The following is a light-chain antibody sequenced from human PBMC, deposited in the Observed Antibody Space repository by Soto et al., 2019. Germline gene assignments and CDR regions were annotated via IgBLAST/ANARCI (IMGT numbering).Light chain of an antibody. CDR1: QSVFSS. CDR2: GAA. CDR3: QQYHNWPA. J-gene: IGKJ1*01. V-gene: IGKV3-15*01. Sequence: EIVMTQSPDTLSVSPGERATLSCRASQSVFSSLAWYQQKPGQAPRLLIYGAATRATGIPARFSGSGSGTEFTLPISSLQSEDFAVYYCQQYHNWPAFGQGTKVEIK.